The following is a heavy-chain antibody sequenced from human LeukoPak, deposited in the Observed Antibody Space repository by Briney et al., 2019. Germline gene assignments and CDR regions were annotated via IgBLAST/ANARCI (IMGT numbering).Heavy chain of an antibody. CDR1: GYSFTSYW. J-gene: IGHJ3*02. CDR2: IYPGDSDT. CDR3: ARPYYDFWSGLTDAFDI. Sequence: GESLKISCKGSGYSFTSYWIGWVRQMPGKGLEWMGIIYPGDSDTRYSPSFQGQVTISADKSISTAYLQWSSLKASDTAMYYCARPYYDFWSGLTDAFDIWGQGTMVTVSS. D-gene: IGHD3-3*01. V-gene: IGHV5-51*01.